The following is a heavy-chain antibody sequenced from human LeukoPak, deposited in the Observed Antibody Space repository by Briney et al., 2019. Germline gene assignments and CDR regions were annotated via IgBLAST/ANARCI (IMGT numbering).Heavy chain of an antibody. Sequence: GASVKVSCKASGYTFTGYYMHWVRQAPGQGLEWMGRINPNSGGTNYAQKFQGRVTMTRDTSISTAYMELSRLRSDDTAVYYRAREGPLGYYGMDVWGQGTTVTVSS. V-gene: IGHV1-2*06. CDR2: INPNSGGT. D-gene: IGHD6-13*01. J-gene: IGHJ6*02. CDR1: GYTFTGYY. CDR3: AREGPLGYYGMDV.